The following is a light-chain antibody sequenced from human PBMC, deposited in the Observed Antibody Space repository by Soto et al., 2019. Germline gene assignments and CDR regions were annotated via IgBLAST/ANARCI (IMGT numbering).Light chain of an antibody. CDR1: RSNIRSNY. J-gene: IGLJ2*01. CDR3: ASWDDSLSGHVV. CDR2: RNN. V-gene: IGLV1-47*01. Sequence: QSVLTQPPSASGTPGQTVTMSCSGSRSNIRSNYVYWYQQIPGMAPKLLIYRNNQRPSGVPDRFSGSKSGTSASLAISGLRSEDEADYYCASWDDSLSGHVVFGGGTKLTVL.